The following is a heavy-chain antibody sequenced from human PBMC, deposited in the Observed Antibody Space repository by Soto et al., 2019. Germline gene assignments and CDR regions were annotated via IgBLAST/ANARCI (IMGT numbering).Heavy chain of an antibody. CDR3: ARESEDLTSNFDY. CDR2: ISSGNTI. J-gene: IGHJ4*02. V-gene: IGHV3-48*03. CDR1: GFIFSSFE. Sequence: QPGGSLRLSCAASGFIFSSFEMFWVRQGPGKGLEWLSYISSGNTIYYADSVKGRFTISRDNAKNSLYLEMNSLRAEDTAVYYCARESEDLTSNFDYWGQGTLVTVSS.